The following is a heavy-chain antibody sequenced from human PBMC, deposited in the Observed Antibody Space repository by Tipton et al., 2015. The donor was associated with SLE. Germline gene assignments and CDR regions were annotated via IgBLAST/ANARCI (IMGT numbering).Heavy chain of an antibody. D-gene: IGHD3-22*01. V-gene: IGHV3-7*01. CDR1: GFTFSDYW. CDR2: IKQDGSEM. CDR3: ARGDYYDSSGDYHDAFDI. Sequence: SLRLSCAASGFTFSDYWMSWVRQAPGKGLEWVANIKQDGSEMFYVDSVKGRFTISRDNAKNSLYLQMKSLRAEDTAVYYCARGDYYDSSGDYHDAFDIWGQGTMVTVSS. J-gene: IGHJ3*02.